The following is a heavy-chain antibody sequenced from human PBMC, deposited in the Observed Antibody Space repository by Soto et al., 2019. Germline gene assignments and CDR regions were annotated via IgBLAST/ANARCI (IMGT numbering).Heavy chain of an antibody. CDR1: GGTFGSYA. D-gene: IGHD5-12*01. CDR2: IFLILGKA. CDR3: ASPPIVATIVNYYYGMDV. Sequence: ASVKVSCKASGGTFGSYAISWGRQAPGQGLDWMGGIFLILGKADYEQKFQGRVTITADESTSTVYMELSSLISEDTAVYYCASPPIVATIVNYYYGMDVWGQGTTVTVSS. J-gene: IGHJ6*02. V-gene: IGHV1-69*13.